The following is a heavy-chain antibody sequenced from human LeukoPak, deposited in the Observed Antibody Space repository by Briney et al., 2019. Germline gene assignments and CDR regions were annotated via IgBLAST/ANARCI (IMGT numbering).Heavy chain of an antibody. CDR2: LNPSSGNT. V-gene: IGHV1-8*01. CDR1: GSTFTSSN. Sequence: ASVKLSCKVSGSTFTSSNINWVRQAPGPGLELMGWLNPSSGNTAYAQRFQGRVTMTRDTSTNTAFLQLTSLRSEDTAVYYCARGLDVERSSAWSWGPKKFYYNVMDVWGQGTTVTVSS. D-gene: IGHD3-9*01. CDR3: ARGLDVERSSAWSWGPKKFYYNVMDV. J-gene: IGHJ6*02.